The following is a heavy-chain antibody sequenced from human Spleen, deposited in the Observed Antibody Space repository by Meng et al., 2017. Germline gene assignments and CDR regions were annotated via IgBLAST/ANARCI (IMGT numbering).Heavy chain of an antibody. CDR2: IDPKTGDT. CDR3: ARDEDISAAGYLLGDF. J-gene: IGHJ4*02. CDR1: GYNVPDYY. V-gene: IGHV1-2*06. Sequence: VPLVPSWAEVKEPGASVTLSCKPSGYNVPDYYIHLVRRAPGQGLEWMGRIDPKTGDTHYALKFQGRVTMTRDTSISTAYMELSGLRSDDTAVYYCARDEDISAAGYLLGDFWGQGTLVTVSS. D-gene: IGHD6-13*01.